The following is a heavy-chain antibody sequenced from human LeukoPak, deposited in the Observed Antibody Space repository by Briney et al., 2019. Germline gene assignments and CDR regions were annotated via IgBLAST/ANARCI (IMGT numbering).Heavy chain of an antibody. V-gene: IGHV3-21*04. CDR2: ISSSSSYI. CDR1: GFTFSSYS. J-gene: IGHJ3*02. CDR3: AKGKINHDGAVEI. D-gene: IGHD1-14*01. Sequence: PGGSLRLSCAASGFTFSSYSMNWVRQAPGKGLEWVSSISSSSSYIYYADSVKGRFTISRDNSKNTLYLQMNSVRAEDTAVYYCAKGKINHDGAVEIWGQGTTVTVSS.